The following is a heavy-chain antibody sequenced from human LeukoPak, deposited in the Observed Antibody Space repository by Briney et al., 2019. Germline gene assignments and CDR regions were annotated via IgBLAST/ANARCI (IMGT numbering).Heavy chain of an antibody. Sequence: PSETLSLTCTVSGGSISSSSYYWSWIRQPPGKGLEWIGYIYYSGSTNYNPSLKSRVTISVDTSKNQFSLKLSSVTAADTAVYYCARGWYYDFWSGYPRDYYYGMDVWGQGTTVTVSS. CDR1: GGSISSSSYY. CDR2: IYYSGST. V-gene: IGHV4-61*01. CDR3: ARGWYYDFWSGYPRDYYYGMDV. J-gene: IGHJ6*02. D-gene: IGHD3-3*01.